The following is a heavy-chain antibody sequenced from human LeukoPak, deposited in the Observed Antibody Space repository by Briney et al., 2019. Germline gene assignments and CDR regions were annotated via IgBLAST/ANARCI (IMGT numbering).Heavy chain of an antibody. CDR2: INPNNGGT. CDR3: ARDKRYDSSGYPFDY. Sequence: ASVKVSCRASGYTFTRYGLSWVRQAPGQGLEWMGWINPNNGGTNYAQKFQGRVTMTRDTSISTAYMELSRLRSDDTAVYYCARDKRYDSSGYPFDYWGQGTLVTVPS. J-gene: IGHJ4*02. D-gene: IGHD3-22*01. CDR1: GYTFTRYG. V-gene: IGHV1-2*02.